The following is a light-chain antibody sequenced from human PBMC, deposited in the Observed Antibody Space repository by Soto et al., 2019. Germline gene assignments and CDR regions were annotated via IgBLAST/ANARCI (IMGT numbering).Light chain of an antibody. CDR1: QSVSNSY. V-gene: IGKV3-20*01. J-gene: IGKJ1*01. CDR2: GAS. Sequence: ETVLTQSPGTLSLSPGERATISCRASQSVSNSYLAWYQHKVGQAPRLLIDGASSRATGIPDRFSGSGSGTDFTLIISSLEPEDFAIYYCQQYGSSPWTFGQGTKVDI. CDR3: QQYGSSPWT.